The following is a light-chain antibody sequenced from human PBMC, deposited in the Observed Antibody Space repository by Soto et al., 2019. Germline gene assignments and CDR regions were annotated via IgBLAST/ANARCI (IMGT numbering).Light chain of an antibody. CDR2: KAS. CDR1: QSINSW. CDR3: QQYNGYSSVT. Sequence: LSASVGDRVTITCRASQSINSWLAWHQQKPGKAPKLLIYKASSLESGVPSRFSGSGSGTEFTLAISSLQPDDFATYYCQQYNGYSSVTFGGGTKVDIK. J-gene: IGKJ4*01. V-gene: IGKV1-5*03.